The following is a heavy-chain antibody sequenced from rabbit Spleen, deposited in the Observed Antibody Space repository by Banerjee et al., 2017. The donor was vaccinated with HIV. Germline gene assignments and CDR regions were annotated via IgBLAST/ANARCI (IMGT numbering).Heavy chain of an antibody. CDR1: GVSFSGNSY. CDR3: ARDLVAVNGWNFNL. CDR2: IDTGSSGFT. D-gene: IGHD5-1*01. J-gene: IGHJ4*01. V-gene: IGHV1S40*01. Sequence: QSLEESGGDLVKPGASLTLTCIASGVSFSGNSYMCWVRQAPGKGLEWIACIDTGSSGFTYFASWAKGRFIMSRTSSTTVTLQMTSLTAANTATYFCARDLVAVNGWNFNLCGPGTLVTVS.